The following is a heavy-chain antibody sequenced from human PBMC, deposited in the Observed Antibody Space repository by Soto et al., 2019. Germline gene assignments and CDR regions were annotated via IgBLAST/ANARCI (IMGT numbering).Heavy chain of an antibody. V-gene: IGHV5-51*01. CDR3: ARPPLPGYSIRFRS. Sequence: GESLKISCRTSGYRFTSYWIAWVRQMPGKGLEWMGIIFPSDSDTRYSPSFQGQVTISADRSTSTVFLQWASLKASDTAVYFCARPPLPGYSIRFRSWRPGTLVPVSS. D-gene: IGHD2-15*01. J-gene: IGHJ5*02. CDR1: GYRFTSYW. CDR2: IFPSDSDT.